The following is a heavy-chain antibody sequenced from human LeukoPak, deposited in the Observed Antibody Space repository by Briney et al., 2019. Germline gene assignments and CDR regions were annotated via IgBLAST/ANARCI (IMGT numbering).Heavy chain of an antibody. J-gene: IGHJ4*02. CDR1: GFTFSSYS. CDR2: ISSSSSYI. Sequence: GGSLRLSCAASGFTFSSYSMNWVRQAPGKGLEWVSSISSSSSYIYYADSVKGRFTISRDNAKNSLYLQMNSLRAEDTAVYYCARSPPHSSGYHGWGQGTLVTVSS. V-gene: IGHV3-21*01. CDR3: ARSPPHSSGYHG. D-gene: IGHD3-22*01.